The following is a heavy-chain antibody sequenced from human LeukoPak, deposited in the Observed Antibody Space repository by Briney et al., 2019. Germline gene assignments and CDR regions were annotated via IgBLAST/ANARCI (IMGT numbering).Heavy chain of an antibody. V-gene: IGHV4-30-4*01. CDR3: ARVVVGLGELSRDAFDI. Sequence: KSSETLSLTCTVSGGSISSGDYYWSWIRQPPGKGLEWIGYIYYSGSTYYNPSLKSRVTISVDTSKNQFSLKLSSVTAADTAVYYCARVVVGLGELSRDAFDIWGQGTMVTVSS. CDR1: GGSISSGDYY. D-gene: IGHD3-16*02. CDR2: IYYSGST. J-gene: IGHJ3*02.